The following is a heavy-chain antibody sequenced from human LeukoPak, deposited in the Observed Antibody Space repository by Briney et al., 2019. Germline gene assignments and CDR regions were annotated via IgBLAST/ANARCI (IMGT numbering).Heavy chain of an antibody. CDR2: INPNSGGT. Sequence: GASVKVSCKASGYTFTGYYMHWVRQAPGQGLEWMGWINPNSGGTNYAQKFQGSITMTRDTSISTAYMELSRLRSDDTAVYYCARDPVGYYDSSGPSEYFQHWGQGTLVTVSS. CDR3: ARDPVGYYDSSGPSEYFQH. J-gene: IGHJ1*01. CDR1: GYTFTGYY. V-gene: IGHV1-2*02. D-gene: IGHD3-22*01.